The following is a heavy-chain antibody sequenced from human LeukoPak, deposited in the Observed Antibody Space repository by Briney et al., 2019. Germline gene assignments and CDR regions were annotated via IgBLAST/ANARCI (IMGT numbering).Heavy chain of an antibody. CDR1: GFTFSSYG. J-gene: IGHJ4*02. D-gene: IGHD6-19*01. CDR3: AKGGSSGWYGTIDY. Sequence: PGGSLRLSCAASGFTFSSYGMHWVRQAPGKGLEWVAFIRYDGSNKYYADSVKGRFTISRDNSKNTLYLQMNSLRAEDTAVYYCAKGGSSGWYGTIDYWGQGTLVTVSS. V-gene: IGHV3-30*02. CDR2: IRYDGSNK.